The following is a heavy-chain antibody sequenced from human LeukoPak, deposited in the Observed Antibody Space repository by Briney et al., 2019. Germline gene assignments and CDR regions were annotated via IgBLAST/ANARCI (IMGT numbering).Heavy chain of an antibody. CDR2: IYYSGST. CDR1: GGSISSGDYY. CDR3: ARVNSSGWRKGGPDY. D-gene: IGHD6-19*01. Sequence: KPSETLSLTCTVSGGSISSGDYYWSWIRQPPGKGLEWIGYIYYSGSTYYNPSLKSRVTISVDTSKNQLSLKLRSVTAADTAVYYCARVNSSGWRKGGPDYWGQGTLVTVSS. V-gene: IGHV4-30-4*08. J-gene: IGHJ4*02.